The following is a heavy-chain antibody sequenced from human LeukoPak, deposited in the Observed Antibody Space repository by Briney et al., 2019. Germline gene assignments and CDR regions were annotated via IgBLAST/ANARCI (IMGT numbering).Heavy chain of an antibody. D-gene: IGHD6-19*01. CDR3: AKDLSGAVAGAGDY. J-gene: IGHJ4*02. Sequence: GRSLRLSCAASGFTFSSYAMHWVRQAPGKGLEWVTVISYDGSKKYYTDSVKGRFTISGDNSKNTLYLQMNSLRAEDTAVYYCAKDLSGAVAGAGDYWGQGTLVTVSS. CDR1: GFTFSSYA. CDR2: ISYDGSKK. V-gene: IGHV3-30-3*01.